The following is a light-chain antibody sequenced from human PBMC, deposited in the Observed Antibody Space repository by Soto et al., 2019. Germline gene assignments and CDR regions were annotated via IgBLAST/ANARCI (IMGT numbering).Light chain of an antibody. CDR2: EVS. J-gene: IGLJ3*02. V-gene: IGLV2-14*01. CDR1: SSEVGGYNY. CDR3: SSYTTSSTHWV. Sequence: QSALTQPASMSGSPGQSITISCTGTSSEVGGYNYVSWYQQHPGKAPKLMIYEVSNRPSGVSNRFSGSKSGNTASLTISGLQAEDEADYYCSSYTTSSTHWVFGGGTKLTVL.